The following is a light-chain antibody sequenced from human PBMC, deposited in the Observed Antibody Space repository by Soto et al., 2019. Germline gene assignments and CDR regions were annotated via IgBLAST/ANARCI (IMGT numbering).Light chain of an antibody. J-gene: IGLJ1*01. CDR1: SSDVGGYNY. Sequence: QSALTQPASGSGSPGQSITLSCTGTSSDVGGYNYVSWYQQHPGKAPKLMIYEVSNRPSGVSNRFSGSKSGNTASLTISGLQAEDEADYYCSSYTSSSTLVFGTGTKLAVL. CDR2: EVS. CDR3: SSYTSSSTLV. V-gene: IGLV2-14*01.